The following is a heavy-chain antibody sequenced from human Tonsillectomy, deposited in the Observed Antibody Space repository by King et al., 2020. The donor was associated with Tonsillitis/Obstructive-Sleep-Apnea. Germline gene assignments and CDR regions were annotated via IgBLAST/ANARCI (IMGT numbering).Heavy chain of an antibody. D-gene: IGHD3-16*02. Sequence: VQLVESGGGVVQPGRSLRLSCAASGFTFSSYAMHWVRQAPGKGLEWVAVISYDGSNKYYADSVKGRFTISRDNSKNTLYLQMNSLRAEDKAVYYCASGVIVMHFDYWGQGTLVTVSS. J-gene: IGHJ4*02. CDR3: ASGVIVMHFDY. CDR2: ISYDGSNK. CDR1: GFTFSSYA. V-gene: IGHV3-30*04.